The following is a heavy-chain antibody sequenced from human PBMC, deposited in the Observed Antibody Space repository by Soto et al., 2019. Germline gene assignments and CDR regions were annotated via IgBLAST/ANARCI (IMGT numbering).Heavy chain of an antibody. Sequence: EVQLVESGGGLVQPGGSLRVSCAASGFTFTSYWMSWVRQAPGKGLEWVANIKEDGSAKYYLDSVKGRFTISRDNAKNSLCLQMISLRAEDTDVYYCAREDFYRLDYWGQGNLVTVS. J-gene: IGHJ4*02. CDR3: AREDFYRLDY. CDR2: IKEDGSAK. V-gene: IGHV3-7*01. CDR1: GFTFTSYW.